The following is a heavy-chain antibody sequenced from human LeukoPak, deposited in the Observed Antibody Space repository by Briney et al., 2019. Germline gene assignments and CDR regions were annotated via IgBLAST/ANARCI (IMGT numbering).Heavy chain of an antibody. CDR3: ARVEEVDGTTTGVDY. CDR2: TYPNMGGS. V-gene: IGHV1-2*02. Sequence: ASVKVSCKPSPDAPTGYFIRQGSPAPEQRVGRMGWTYPNMGGSNYAQKFQGRVSFPRNTSISTAYMELSSMRYDDAAVYFCARVEEVDGTTTGVDYWSQGTLVTVSS. CDR1: PDAPTGYF. D-gene: IGHD6-19*01. J-gene: IGHJ4*02.